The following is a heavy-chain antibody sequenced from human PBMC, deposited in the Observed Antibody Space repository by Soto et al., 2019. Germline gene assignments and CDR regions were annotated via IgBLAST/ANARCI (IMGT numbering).Heavy chain of an antibody. J-gene: IGHJ4*02. CDR2: ISGSGGST. D-gene: IGHD3-9*01. CDR1: GFTFSSYA. Sequence: GGSLRLSCAASGFTFSSYAMSWVRQAPGKGLEWVSAISGSGGSTYYADSVKGRFTISRDNSKNTLYLQMNSLKTEDTAVYYCTTGFHYDILTGSHPHYWGQGTLVTVSS. CDR3: TTGFHYDILTGSHPHY. V-gene: IGHV3-23*01.